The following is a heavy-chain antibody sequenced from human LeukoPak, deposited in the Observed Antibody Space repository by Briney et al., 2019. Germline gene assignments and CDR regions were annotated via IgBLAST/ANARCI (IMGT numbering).Heavy chain of an antibody. V-gene: IGHV4-59*01. Sequence: SETLSLTCTVSGGSMSNYYWSWIRQSPGKGLDWIGHIYSTGTTSYNPSLKSRVSVSIDSSKNQFSLKLDSVTAADTAVYYCSRMSMHCYDTKGHFWYNWFDPWGQGTLVTVSS. CDR2: IYSTGTT. J-gene: IGHJ5*02. CDR3: SRMSMHCYDTKGHFWYNWFDP. CDR1: GGSMSNYY. D-gene: IGHD3-22*01.